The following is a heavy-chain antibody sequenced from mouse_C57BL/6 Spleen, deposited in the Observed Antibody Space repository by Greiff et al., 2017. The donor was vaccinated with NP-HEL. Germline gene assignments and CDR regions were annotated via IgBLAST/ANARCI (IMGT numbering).Heavy chain of an antibody. D-gene: IGHD2-3*01. Sequence: QVQLKQSGAELARPGASVKLSCKASGYTFTSYGISWVKQRTGQGLEWIGEIYPRSGNTYYNEKFKGKATLTADKSSSTAYMELRSLTSEDSAVYFCARYDGYYPLDYWGQGTTLTVSS. V-gene: IGHV1-81*01. CDR2: IYPRSGNT. CDR3: ARYDGYYPLDY. CDR1: GYTFTSYG. J-gene: IGHJ2*01.